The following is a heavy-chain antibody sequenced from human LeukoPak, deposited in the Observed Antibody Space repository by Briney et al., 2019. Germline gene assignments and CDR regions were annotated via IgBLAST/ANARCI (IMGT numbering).Heavy chain of an antibody. V-gene: IGHV4-34*01. D-gene: IGHD2-21*02. CDR3: ARRDCGGDCYSPTLGAFDI. CDR2: INHSGST. J-gene: IGHJ3*02. Sequence: SETLSLTCAVYGGSFSGYYWSWIRQPPGKGLEWIGEINHSGSTNYNPSLKSRVTISVDTSKNQFSLKLSSVTAADTAVYYCARRDCGGDCYSPTLGAFDIWGQGTMVTVSS. CDR1: GGSFSGYY.